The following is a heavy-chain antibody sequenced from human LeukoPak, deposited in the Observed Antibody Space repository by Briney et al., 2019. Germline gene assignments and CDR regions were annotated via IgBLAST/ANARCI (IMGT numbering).Heavy chain of an antibody. V-gene: IGHV3-48*01. CDR3: ARFGFSTFDY. CDR2: ISSSTSTI. J-gene: IGHJ4*02. D-gene: IGHD3-10*01. CDR1: GFTFSGYS. Sequence: GGSLRLSCAASGFTFSGYSMNWVRQAPGKGLEWISYISSSTSTIYYADSVKGRFTISRDNARNSLYLQMNSLRVEDTAVYYCARFGFSTFDYWGQGTLVTVSS.